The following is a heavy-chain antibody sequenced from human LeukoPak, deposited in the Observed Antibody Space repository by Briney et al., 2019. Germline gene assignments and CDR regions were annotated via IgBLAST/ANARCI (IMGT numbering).Heavy chain of an antibody. CDR1: GGSISSYY. V-gene: IGHV4-59*08. CDR2: IYYSGST. D-gene: IGHD1-26*01. CDR3: ARQSRIVGATIEYRAAFDI. Sequence: PSETLSLTCTVSGGSISSYYWSWIRQPPGKGLEWIGYIYYSGSTNYNPSLKSRVTISVDTSKNQFSLKLSSVTAADTAVYYCARQSRIVGATIEYRAAFDIWGQGTMVTVSS. J-gene: IGHJ3*02.